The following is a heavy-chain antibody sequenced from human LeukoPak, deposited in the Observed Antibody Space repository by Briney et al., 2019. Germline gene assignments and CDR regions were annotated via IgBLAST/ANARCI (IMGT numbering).Heavy chain of an antibody. CDR3: ARGHDYGPDY. CDR1: GFTFSDHY. CDR2: IKPDSVAT. Sequence: GASVKVSCKTSGFTFSDHYVHWLRQAPGQGLEWMGWIKPDSVATNYAQKFQGRFTMSRDMSISTVYMELTSLTSDDTAMYWCARGHDYGPDYWGQGTLVTVSA. J-gene: IGHJ4*02. V-gene: IGHV1-2*02. D-gene: IGHD4/OR15-4a*01.